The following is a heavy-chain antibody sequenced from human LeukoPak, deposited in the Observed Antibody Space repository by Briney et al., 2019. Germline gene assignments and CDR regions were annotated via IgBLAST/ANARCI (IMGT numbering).Heavy chain of an antibody. Sequence: GGSLRLSCAASGFSVSSNYMSWVRQAPGKGLEGVSVIYSGGSTYYADSVRGRFTISRDNSKNTLYLQMNSLRAEDTAVYYCARVLTGSGWYVGYWGQGTLVTVSS. V-gene: IGHV3-66*01. CDR1: GFSVSSNY. D-gene: IGHD6-19*01. CDR2: IYSGGST. CDR3: ARVLTGSGWYVGY. J-gene: IGHJ4*02.